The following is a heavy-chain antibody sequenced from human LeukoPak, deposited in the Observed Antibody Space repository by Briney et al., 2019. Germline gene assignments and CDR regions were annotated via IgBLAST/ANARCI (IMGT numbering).Heavy chain of an antibody. J-gene: IGHJ6*02. D-gene: IGHD3-10*01. CDR2: INHSGST. V-gene: IGHV4-34*01. Sequence: PSGTLSLTCAVYGGSFSGYYWSRIRQPPGKGLEWIGEINHSGSTNYNPSLKSRVTISVDTSKNQFSLKLSSVTAADTAVYYCARAPYYYGSGRAPPLNVWGQGTTVTVSS. CDR3: ARAPYYYGSGRAPPLNV. CDR1: GGSFSGYY.